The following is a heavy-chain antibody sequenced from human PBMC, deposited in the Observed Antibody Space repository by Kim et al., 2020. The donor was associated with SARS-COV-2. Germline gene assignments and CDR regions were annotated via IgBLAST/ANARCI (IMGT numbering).Heavy chain of an antibody. CDR2: IYHSGST. Sequence: SETLSLTCAVSGGSISSSNWWSWVRQHPGKGLEWIGEIYHSGSTNYNPSLKSRVTISVDKSKNQFSLKLSSVTAADTAVYYCARDGPITIYTAGYDRKYYSGMDVWGQGTTVTVSS. J-gene: IGHJ6*02. D-gene: IGHD3-9*01. CDR1: GGSISSSNW. CDR3: ARDGPITIYTAGYDRKYYSGMDV. V-gene: IGHV4-4*02.